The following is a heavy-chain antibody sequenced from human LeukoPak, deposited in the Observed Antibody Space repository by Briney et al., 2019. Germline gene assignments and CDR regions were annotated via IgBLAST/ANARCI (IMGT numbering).Heavy chain of an antibody. CDR3: ARDRDSSGLHDY. Sequence: GGSLRLSCAASGFNFNDAAMTWVRQAPGKGLEWVSLIASSGRNTYYTDSVRGRFTISRDNSKKTLSLQMNSLRVEDTAVYYCARDRDSSGLHDYWGQGTLVTVSS. V-gene: IGHV3-23*01. CDR2: IASSGRNT. J-gene: IGHJ4*02. D-gene: IGHD6-19*01. CDR1: GFNFNDAA.